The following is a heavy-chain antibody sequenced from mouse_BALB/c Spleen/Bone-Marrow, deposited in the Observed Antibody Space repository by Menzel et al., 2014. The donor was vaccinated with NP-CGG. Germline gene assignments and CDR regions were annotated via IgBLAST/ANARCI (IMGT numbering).Heavy chain of an antibody. CDR1: GFDFSRYW. D-gene: IGHD1-2*01. V-gene: IGHV4-1*02. CDR3: AKNYYYGYVAY. Sequence: EVQGVESGGGLVQPGGSLKLSCAASGFDFSRYWMTWVRQAPGKGLEWIGEINPDSNTINYTPSLKDKFIISRDNAKNTLYLQMSKVRSEDTALYYCAKNYYYGYVAYWGQGTLVTVSA. CDR2: INPDSNTI. J-gene: IGHJ3*01.